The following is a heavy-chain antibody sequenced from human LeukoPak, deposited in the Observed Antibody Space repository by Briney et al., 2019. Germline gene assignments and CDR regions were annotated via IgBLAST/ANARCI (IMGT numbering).Heavy chain of an antibody. Sequence: PGGSLRLSCAASGFTFSSYGMHWVRQAPGKGLEWVAFIRYDGSNKYYADSVKGRFTISRDNSKNTLYLQINSLRAEDTAVYYCAKGGGGYCSSTSCYFYWGQGTLVTVSS. CDR2: IRYDGSNK. CDR3: AKGGGGYCSSTSCYFY. J-gene: IGHJ4*02. V-gene: IGHV3-30*02. CDR1: GFTFSSYG. D-gene: IGHD2-2*01.